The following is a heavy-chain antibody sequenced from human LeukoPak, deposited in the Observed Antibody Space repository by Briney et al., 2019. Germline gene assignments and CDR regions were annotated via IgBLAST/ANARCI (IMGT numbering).Heavy chain of an antibody. CDR3: ARGFRYFEY. CDR1: GFTFSSYA. V-gene: IGHV3-23*01. Sequence: GGSLRLSCAASGFTFSSYAMSWVRQAPGKGLEWVSAISGSGGSTYYADSVKGRFTISRDSSQNTLYLQMNSLRAEDTAVYYCARGFRYFEYWGQGTLVTVSS. CDR2: ISGSGGST. J-gene: IGHJ4*02.